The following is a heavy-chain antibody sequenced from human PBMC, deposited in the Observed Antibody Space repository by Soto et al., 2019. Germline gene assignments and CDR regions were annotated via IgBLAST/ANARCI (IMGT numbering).Heavy chain of an antibody. CDR3: GKVLVGATGHTDSDS. D-gene: IGHD2-15*01. V-gene: IGHV4-39*01. CDR1: GGSIYRSGYY. CDR2: IDYNGVT. J-gene: IGHJ4*02. Sequence: QVQLQESGPGLVKPSETLSLTCTVSGGSIYRSGYYWGWIRQPPGRGLEWNGNIDYNGVTYSNPSLKSRVTISRDTSKNQFSLKLTSVTAADTALYYCGKVLVGATGHTDSDSWGPGTLVAVSS.